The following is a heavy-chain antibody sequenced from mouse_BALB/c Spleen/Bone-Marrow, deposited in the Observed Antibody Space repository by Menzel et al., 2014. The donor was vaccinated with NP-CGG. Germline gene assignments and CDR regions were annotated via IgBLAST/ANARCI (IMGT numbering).Heavy chain of an antibody. CDR3: ARLHSYGYMAY. CDR2: INPGSSTI. D-gene: IGHD1-2*01. V-gene: IGHV4-1*02. J-gene: IGHJ4*01. Sequence: EVMLVESGGGLVQPGESLKLTCAASGFDFSRFWMTWVRQAPGKGIEWIGEINPGSSTINYTPSLKDKLIISRDNAKNTLYLQMGKVRSEDTALYYCARLHSYGYMAYWGQGTSVPVSS. CDR1: GFDFSRFW.